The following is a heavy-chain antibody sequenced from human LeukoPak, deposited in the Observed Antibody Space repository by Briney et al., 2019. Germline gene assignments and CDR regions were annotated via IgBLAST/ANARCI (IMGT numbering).Heavy chain of an antibody. V-gene: IGHV1-69*05. CDR1: GGTFSSHA. J-gene: IGHJ6*03. D-gene: IGHD4-11*01. CDR3: ARNLYDYTTRYYYYLDV. Sequence: SVKVSCKASGGTFSSHAISWVRQAPGQGLEWMGGIIPIFGATNYARKFQGRVTITTDESTSTAYLELSSLRSEDTAVYYCARNLYDYTTRYYYYLDVWGKGTTVTVSS. CDR2: IIPIFGAT.